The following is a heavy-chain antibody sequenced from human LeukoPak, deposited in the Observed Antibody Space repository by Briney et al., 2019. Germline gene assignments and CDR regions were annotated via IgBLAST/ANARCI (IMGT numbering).Heavy chain of an antibody. J-gene: IGHJ4*02. V-gene: IGHV1-18*01. CDR1: GYTFTNYG. D-gene: IGHD3-22*01. CDR2: ISGHNGNT. Sequence: RASVKVSCKASGYTFTNYGISWVRQAPGQGLEWMGWISGHNGNTNYEQKLQDRVTMTTDTSTSTAYMELRSLRSDDTAVYYCARGETYYYESSAYEYWGQGTLVTVSS. CDR3: ARGETYYYESSAYEY.